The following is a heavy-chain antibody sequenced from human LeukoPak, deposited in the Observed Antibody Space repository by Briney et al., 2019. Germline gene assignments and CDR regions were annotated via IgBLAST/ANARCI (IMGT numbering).Heavy chain of an antibody. CDR3: ARQVRGNLWISIYYYMDV. Sequence: GGSLRLSCAASGFTFNNYEMNWVRQPPGKGLEWVSYISSSGRTMFYADSVKGRFTISRDNAKNSLYLQMNSLRAEDTAVYYCARQVRGNLWISIYYYMDVWGKGTTVTISS. J-gene: IGHJ6*03. CDR2: ISSSGRTM. CDR1: GFTFNNYE. V-gene: IGHV3-48*03. D-gene: IGHD3-10*01.